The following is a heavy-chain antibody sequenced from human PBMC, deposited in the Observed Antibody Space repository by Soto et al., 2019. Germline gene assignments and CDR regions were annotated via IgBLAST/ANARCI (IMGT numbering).Heavy chain of an antibody. V-gene: IGHV3-48*02. CDR2: ISSSSSTI. Sequence: HPGGSLRLSCAASGFTFSSYSMNWVRQAAGKGLEWVSYISSSSSTIYYADSVKGRFTISRDNAKNSLYLQMNSLRDEDTAVYYCARGLYYYDSSGYWGYWGQGTLVTVSS. J-gene: IGHJ4*02. D-gene: IGHD3-22*01. CDR3: ARGLYYYDSSGYWGY. CDR1: GFTFSSYS.